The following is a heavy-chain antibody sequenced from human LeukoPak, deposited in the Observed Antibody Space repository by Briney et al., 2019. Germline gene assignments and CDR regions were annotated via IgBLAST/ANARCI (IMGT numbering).Heavy chain of an antibody. CDR1: GGSISSYY. V-gene: IGHV4-59*08. D-gene: IGHD6-13*01. CDR2: IYYSGST. Sequence: SETLSLTCTVSGGSISSYYWSWIRQPPGKGLEWIGYIYYSGSTNYNPSLKSRVTISVDTSKNQFSLKLSSVTAADTAVYYCARVDPVEQQLVRDYWGQGILVTVSS. J-gene: IGHJ4*02. CDR3: ARVDPVEQQLVRDY.